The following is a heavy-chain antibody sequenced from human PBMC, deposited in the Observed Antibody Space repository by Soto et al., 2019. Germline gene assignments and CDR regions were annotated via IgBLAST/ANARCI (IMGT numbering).Heavy chain of an antibody. J-gene: IGHJ4*02. Sequence: GGSLRLSCAASGFPFSESAVHWVRQASGQGLEWVGRIRSKPNNYATAYDASEKGKFTISRDDSKSTVYFQMNSLKTEDTAVYFCTSLSYSRDWYDRGQGT. D-gene: IGHD6-19*01. V-gene: IGHV3-73*01. CDR2: IRSKPNNYAT. CDR1: GFPFSESA. CDR3: TSLSYSRDWYD.